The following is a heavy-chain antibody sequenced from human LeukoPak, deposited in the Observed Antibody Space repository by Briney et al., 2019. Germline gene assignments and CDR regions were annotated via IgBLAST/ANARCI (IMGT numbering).Heavy chain of an antibody. J-gene: IGHJ5*02. V-gene: IGHV4-59*01. CDR3: ARVPYNWNDLFWFDP. Sequence: PSETLSLTCTVSGGSISSYYWSWIRQPPGKGLEWIGYIYYSGSTNYNPSLKSRVTISVDTSKNQFSLKLSFVTAADTAVYYCARVPYNWNDLFWFDPWGQGTLVTVSS. CDR2: IYYSGST. D-gene: IGHD1-20*01. CDR1: GGSISSYY.